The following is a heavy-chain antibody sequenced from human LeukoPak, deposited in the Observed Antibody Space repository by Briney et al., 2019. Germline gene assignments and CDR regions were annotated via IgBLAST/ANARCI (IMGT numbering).Heavy chain of an antibody. V-gene: IGHV4-61*02. D-gene: IGHD6-13*01. CDR1: GGSISSGSYY. CDR2: IYTSGST. CDR3: ASSLVAAAESFDY. J-gene: IGHJ4*02. Sequence: PSQTLSLTCTVSGGSISSGSYYWSWIRQPAGKGLEWIGRIYTSGSTNYNPSLKSRVIISVDTSKNQFSLKLSSVTAADTAVYYCASSLVAAAESFDYWGQGTLVTVSS.